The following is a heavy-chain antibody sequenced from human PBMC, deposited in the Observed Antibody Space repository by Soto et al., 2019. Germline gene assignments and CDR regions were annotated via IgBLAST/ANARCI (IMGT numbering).Heavy chain of an antibody. CDR2: IIPIFGTA. CDR3: ARAHFMWELRPWFDP. V-gene: IGHV1-69*06. J-gene: IGHJ5*02. CDR1: GGTFSSYA. Sequence: SVKVSCKASGGTFSSYAISWVRQAPGQGLEWMGGIIPIFGTANYAQKFQGRVTITADKSTSTAYMELSSLRSEDTAVYYCARAHFMWELRPWFDPWGQGTLVTVSS. D-gene: IGHD1-26*01.